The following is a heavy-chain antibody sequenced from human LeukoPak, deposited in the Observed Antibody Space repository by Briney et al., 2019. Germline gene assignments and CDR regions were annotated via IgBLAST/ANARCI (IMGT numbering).Heavy chain of an antibody. D-gene: IGHD5-24*01. Sequence: SETLSLTCTVSGGSISSSSYYWGWIRQPPGKGLEWIGSIYYSGSTYYNPSLKSRVTISVDTSKNQFSLKLSSVTAADTAVYYCARDRVGDGYNLGYWGQGTLVTVSS. CDR1: GGSISSSSYY. CDR2: IYYSGST. CDR3: ARDRVGDGYNLGY. J-gene: IGHJ4*02. V-gene: IGHV4-39*07.